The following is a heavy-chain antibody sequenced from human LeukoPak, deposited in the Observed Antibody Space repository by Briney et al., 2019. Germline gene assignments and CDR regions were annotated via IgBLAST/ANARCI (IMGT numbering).Heavy chain of an antibody. CDR3: AKDYGYSSSWYDY. V-gene: IGHV3-9*01. D-gene: IGHD6-13*01. J-gene: IGHJ4*02. CDR2: ISWNSASV. Sequence: GRSLRLSCEASGFTFDDYGMHWVRQAPGKGLEWVSTISWNSASVGYVDSVKGRFTISRDNAKKTLYLQMNSLRPEDTALYYCAKDYGYSSSWYDYWGQGTLVTVSS. CDR1: GFTFDDYG.